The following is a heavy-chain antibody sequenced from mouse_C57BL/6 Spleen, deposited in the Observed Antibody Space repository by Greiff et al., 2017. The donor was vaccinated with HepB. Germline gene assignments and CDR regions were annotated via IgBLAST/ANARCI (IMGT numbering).Heavy chain of an antibody. Sequence: QVQLQQSGAELVKPGASVKISCKASGYAFRSYWMNWVKQRPGKGLEWIGQIYPGDGDTNYNGKFKGKATLTADKSSSTAYMQLSSLTSEDSAVYFCARRTRGGAMDYWGQGTSVTVSS. CDR1: GYAFRSYW. CDR2: IYPGDGDT. CDR3: ARRTRGGAMDY. J-gene: IGHJ4*01. V-gene: IGHV1-80*01.